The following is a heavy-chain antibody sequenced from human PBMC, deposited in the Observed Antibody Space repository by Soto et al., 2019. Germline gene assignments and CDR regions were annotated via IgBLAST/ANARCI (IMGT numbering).Heavy chain of an antibody. Sequence: EVQLVESGGGLVQPGGSLRLSCAASGFSFTSYWMHWVRQAPGKGLVWVSRINTDGSSTSYADSVKGRFTISRDNAKNTLFLQMNSLRAEDTAIYYWAKRELNSTGLFHWGQGTLVSVSS. J-gene: IGHJ4*02. D-gene: IGHD1-26*01. CDR1: GFSFTSYW. CDR3: AKRELNSTGLFH. CDR2: INTDGSST. V-gene: IGHV3-74*01.